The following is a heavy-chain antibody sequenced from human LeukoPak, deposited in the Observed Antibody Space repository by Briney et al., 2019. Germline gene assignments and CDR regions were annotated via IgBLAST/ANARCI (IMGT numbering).Heavy chain of an antibody. Sequence: GGSLRLSCAASGFTFSSYWMSWVRQAPGKGLEWVANIKEDGSEKYYVDSVKGRFTISRDNAKNSLYLQMNSLRDEDSAVYYCARVQNSYHYDSSGYVYYWGQGTLVTVSS. CDR2: IKEDGSEK. V-gene: IGHV3-7*01. J-gene: IGHJ4*02. D-gene: IGHD3-22*01. CDR1: GFTFSSYW. CDR3: ARVQNSYHYDSSGYVYY.